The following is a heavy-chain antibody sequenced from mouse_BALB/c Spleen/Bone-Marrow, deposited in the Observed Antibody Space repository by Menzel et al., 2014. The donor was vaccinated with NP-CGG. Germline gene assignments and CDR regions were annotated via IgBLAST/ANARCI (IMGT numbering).Heavy chain of an antibody. V-gene: IGHV14-3*02. CDR3: SSYAMDY. Sequence: VQLKQSGAELVKPGASVKLSCTASGFNIKDTYMHWVKQRPGQGLEWIGRIDPANGNSKYDPKFQGKATITADTSSNTAYLQLSSLTSEDTAVYYGSSYAMDYWGQGPSVTVSS. CDR2: IDPANGNS. J-gene: IGHJ4*01. CDR1: GFNIKDTY.